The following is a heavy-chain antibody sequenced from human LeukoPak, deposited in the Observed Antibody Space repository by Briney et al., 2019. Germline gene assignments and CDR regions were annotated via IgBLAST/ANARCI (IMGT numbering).Heavy chain of an antibody. V-gene: IGHV3-30*04. CDR3: ARDAVVAAFPPSVWSFDP. CDR2: ISYDGSNK. D-gene: IGHD2-15*01. CDR1: GFTFSSYA. Sequence: PGGSLRLSCAASGFTFSSYAMHWVRQAPGKGLEWVAVISYDGSNKYYADSVKGRFTISRDNSKNTLYLQMNSLRAEDTAVYYCARDAVVAAFPPSVWSFDPWGQGTLVTVSS. J-gene: IGHJ5*02.